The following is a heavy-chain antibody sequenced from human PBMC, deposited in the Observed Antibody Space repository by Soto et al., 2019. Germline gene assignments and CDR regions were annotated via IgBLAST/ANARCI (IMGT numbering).Heavy chain of an antibody. Sequence: KSSETLSLTCAVYGGSFSGYYWSWIRQPPGKGLEWIGEINHSGSTNYNPSLKSRVSISVDTSKSHFSLRLSSVTAADTAVYYCASGRIFGVVIPNRWFDPWGQGTLVTVSS. CDR3: ASGRIFGVVIPNRWFDP. CDR2: INHSGST. CDR1: GGSFSGYY. V-gene: IGHV4-34*01. J-gene: IGHJ5*02. D-gene: IGHD3-3*02.